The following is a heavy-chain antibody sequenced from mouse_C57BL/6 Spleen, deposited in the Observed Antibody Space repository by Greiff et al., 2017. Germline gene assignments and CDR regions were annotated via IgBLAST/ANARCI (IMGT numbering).Heavy chain of an antibody. Sequence: QVQLQQSGAELVKPGASVTLSCKASGYTFTSYWMHWVKQRPGRGLEWIGRIDPNSGGTKYNTKFKSKATLTVDKPASTAYMQLSSLTSEDSAVYDCARSTAVVAGYYYAMDYWGQGTSVTVSS. J-gene: IGHJ4*01. CDR1: GYTFTSYW. D-gene: IGHD1-1*01. CDR3: ARSTAVVAGYYYAMDY. V-gene: IGHV1-72*01. CDR2: IDPNSGGT.